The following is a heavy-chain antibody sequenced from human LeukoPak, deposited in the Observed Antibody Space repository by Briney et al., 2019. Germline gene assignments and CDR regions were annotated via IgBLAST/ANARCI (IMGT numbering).Heavy chain of an antibody. V-gene: IGHV3-21*04. CDR1: GFTFSSYS. Sequence: PGGSLRLSCAASGFTFSSYSMNWVRQAPGKGLEWVSSISSSSSYIYYADSVKGRFTISRDNAKNSLYLQMNSLRAEDTAVYYCAKGQGSEIYKYYFDYWGQGALVIVSS. D-gene: IGHD3-10*01. CDR2: ISSSSSYI. J-gene: IGHJ4*02. CDR3: AKGQGSEIYKYYFDY.